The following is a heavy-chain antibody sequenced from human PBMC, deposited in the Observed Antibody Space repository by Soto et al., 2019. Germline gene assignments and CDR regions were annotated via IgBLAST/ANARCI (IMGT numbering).Heavy chain of an antibody. CDR1: GYTFTNYG. CDR3: AREGCSGGSCYGLFDY. CDR2: INPYNGNT. V-gene: IGHV1-18*01. Sequence: ASVKVSCKASGYTFTNYGISWVRQAPGQGLEWMGWINPYNGNTNYAQNLQGRVTMTTDTSTSTAYMELRSLRSDDTAVYYCAREGCSGGSCYGLFDYWGQGSLVTVSS. D-gene: IGHD2-15*01. J-gene: IGHJ4*02.